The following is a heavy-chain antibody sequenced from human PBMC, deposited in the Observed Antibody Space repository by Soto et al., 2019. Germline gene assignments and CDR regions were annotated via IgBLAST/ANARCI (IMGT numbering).Heavy chain of an antibody. Sequence: PSQTLSLTCAISGDSVSSNSAAWNWIRQSPSRGLEWLGRTYYRSKWYNAYALSVKSRITINPDTSKNQFSLKLSSVTAADTAVYYCARVPGPWGQGTLVTVSS. CDR1: GDSVSSNSAA. D-gene: IGHD7-27*01. J-gene: IGHJ5*02. CDR2: TYYRSKWYN. V-gene: IGHV6-1*01. CDR3: ARVPGP.